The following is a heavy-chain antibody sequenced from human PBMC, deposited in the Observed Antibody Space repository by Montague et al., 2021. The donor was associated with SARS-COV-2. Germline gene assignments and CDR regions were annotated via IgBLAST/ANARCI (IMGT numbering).Heavy chain of an antibody. J-gene: IGHJ4*02. D-gene: IGHD4-17*01. CDR1: GFSLNTSGMC. V-gene: IGHV2-70*01. CDR2: IDWDEDQ. Sequence: PALVKPTQTLTLTCTFSGFSLNTSGMCVSWIRQPPGKALEWLALIDWDEDQYYSTSLKTRLTISKDTSKNQVVLTMTNMDPIDTAKYYCARSYGDYRDSYLDYWGQGTLVTVSS. CDR3: ARSYGDYRDSYLDY.